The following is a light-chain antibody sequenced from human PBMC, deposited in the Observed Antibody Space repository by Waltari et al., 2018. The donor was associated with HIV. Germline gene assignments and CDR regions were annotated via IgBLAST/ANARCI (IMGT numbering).Light chain of an antibody. V-gene: IGLV1-51*02. CDR3: GTWDSSLSVVV. CDR2: ENN. Sequence: QSVLTQPSPLSSAPGQWATLSRARNSPHMVTNYSSWYQHLPGTAPKLLIYENNQRPSGMPDRFSGSKSGASATLAITGLQTGDEADYYCGTWDSSLSVVVFGGGTKVTAL. CDR1: SPHMVTNY. J-gene: IGLJ3*02.